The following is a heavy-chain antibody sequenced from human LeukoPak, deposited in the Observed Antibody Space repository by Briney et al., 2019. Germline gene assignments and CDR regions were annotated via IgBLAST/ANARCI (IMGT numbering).Heavy chain of an antibody. CDR2: ISGSGGST. CDR1: GFTFSSYA. J-gene: IGHJ4*02. D-gene: IGHD2-15*01. Sequence: GSLRLSCAASGFTFSSYAMSWVRQAPGKGLEWVSAISGSGGSTYYADSVKGRFTISRDNSKNTLYLQMNSLRAEDTAVYYCARDLCSGGSCYVYYFDYWGQGTLVTVSS. V-gene: IGHV3-23*01. CDR3: ARDLCSGGSCYVYYFDY.